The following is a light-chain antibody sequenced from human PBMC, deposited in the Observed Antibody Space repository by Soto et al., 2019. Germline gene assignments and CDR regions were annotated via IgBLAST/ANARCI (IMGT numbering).Light chain of an antibody. J-gene: IGLJ1*01. CDR3: SSYTSSSTKV. CDR2: DVS. CDR1: SSDVGGYNY. V-gene: IGLV2-14*01. Sequence: QSVLTQPASVSGSPGQSITISCTGTSSDVGGYNYVSWYQQHPGKAPKLMIYDVSNRPSGVSNSFSGSKSGNTASLTISGLQAEDEADYYCSSYTSSSTKVFGTGTKATVL.